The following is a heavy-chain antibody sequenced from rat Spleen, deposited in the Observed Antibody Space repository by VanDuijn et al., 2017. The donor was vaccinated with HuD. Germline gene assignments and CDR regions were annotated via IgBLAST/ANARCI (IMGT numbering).Heavy chain of an antibody. Sequence: EVQLVESGGGLVQPGRSLKLSCVASGFTFNNYWMTWIRQAPGKGLEWVSSISTDGGNTYYQDSVKGRFNISRDNEENIVYLQMNSLRSEDTATYYCAKDRDGGYAFAYLGQGTLVTVSS. CDR2: ISTDGGNT. D-gene: IGHD1-11*01. J-gene: IGHJ3*01. CDR1: GFTFNNYW. V-gene: IGHV5-58*01. CDR3: AKDRDGGYAFAY.